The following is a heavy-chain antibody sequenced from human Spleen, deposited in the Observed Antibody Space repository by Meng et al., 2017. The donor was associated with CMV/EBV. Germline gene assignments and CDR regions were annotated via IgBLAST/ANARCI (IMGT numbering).Heavy chain of an antibody. D-gene: IGHD2-8*01. J-gene: IGHJ4*02. Sequence: ASVKVSCKASGYTFPDYNIYWVRQAPGQGPEWMGWINPKSGGPIYAQKFQGRVTMTADTSITTGYMELNRLGSDDTAIYYCARRYCTRGSCYPDYWGQGALVTVSS. CDR2: INPKSGGP. CDR1: GYTFPDYN. V-gene: IGHV1-2*02. CDR3: ARRYCTRGSCYPDY.